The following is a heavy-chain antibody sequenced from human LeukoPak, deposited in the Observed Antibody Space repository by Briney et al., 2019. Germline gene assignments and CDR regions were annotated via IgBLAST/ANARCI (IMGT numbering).Heavy chain of an antibody. CDR3: ARAYYYDSSGYDAFDI. CDR2: INPNSGGT. CDR1: GYTFTGYY. J-gene: IGHJ3*02. D-gene: IGHD3-22*01. Sequence: ASVKVSCKASGYTFTGYYMHWVRQAPGQGLEWMGWINPNSGGTNYAQKFQGWVTMTRDTSISTAYMELSSLRSEDTAVYYCARAYYYDSSGYDAFDIWGQGTTVTVSS. V-gene: IGHV1-2*04.